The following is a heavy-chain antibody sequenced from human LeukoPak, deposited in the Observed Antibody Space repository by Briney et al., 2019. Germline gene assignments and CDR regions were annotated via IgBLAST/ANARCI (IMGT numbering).Heavy chain of an antibody. D-gene: IGHD1-26*01. Sequence: GGSLRLSCAASGFTFSSYNMNWVRQAPGKGLEWVSSISGSSTYIYYADSVKGRFTISRDNAKKSLYLQMNSLRAEDTAVYYCARDQGGSDPYYFDYWGQGTLVTVSS. J-gene: IGHJ4*02. CDR1: GFTFSSYN. V-gene: IGHV3-21*01. CDR3: ARDQGGSDPYYFDY. CDR2: ISGSSTYI.